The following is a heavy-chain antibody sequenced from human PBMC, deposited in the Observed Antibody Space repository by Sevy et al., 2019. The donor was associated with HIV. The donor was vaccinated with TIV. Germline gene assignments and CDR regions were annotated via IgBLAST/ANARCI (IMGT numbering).Heavy chain of an antibody. CDR2: IWNDGSNK. D-gene: IGHD3-22*01. V-gene: IGHV3-33*01. Sequence: GGSLRLSCAASGFTFSNYGMHWVRQAPGKGLEWVAVIWNDGSNKYYADSVRGGFTISRDNSKNTRYLQMNSLRVEDTAVYFCARGGDFNDRSAKRDFDYWGQGTLVTVSS. CDR1: GFTFSNYG. CDR3: ARGGDFNDRSAKRDFDY. J-gene: IGHJ4*02.